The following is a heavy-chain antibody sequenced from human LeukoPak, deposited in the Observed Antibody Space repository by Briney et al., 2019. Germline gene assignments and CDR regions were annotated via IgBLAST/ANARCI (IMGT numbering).Heavy chain of an antibody. CDR3: ARGPIRTTVTTAYYFDY. D-gene: IGHD4-11*01. V-gene: IGHV1-8*03. Sequence: GPSVKVSCKVSGYTFTSYDINWVRHATGQGLEWMGWMNPNSGNTGYAQKFQGRVTITRNTSISTAYMELSSLRSEDTAVAYCARGPIRTTVTTAYYFDYWGQGTLVTVSS. CDR2: MNPNSGNT. CDR1: GYTFTSYD. J-gene: IGHJ4*02.